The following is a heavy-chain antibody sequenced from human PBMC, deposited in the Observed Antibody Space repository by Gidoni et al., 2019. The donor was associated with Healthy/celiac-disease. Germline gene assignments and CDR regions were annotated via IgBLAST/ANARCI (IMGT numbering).Heavy chain of an antibody. V-gene: IGHV5-10-1*03. CDR3: ARHEGVQLWFWYFDY. CDR2: IDPSDSYT. CDR1: GYSFTSYW. Sequence: EVQLVQSGAEVKKPGESLRISCKGSGYSFTSYWISWVRQMPGKGLEWMGRIDPSDSYTNYSPPFQGHVTISADKSISTAYLQWSSLKASDTAMYYCARHEGVQLWFWYFDYWGQGTLVTVSS. J-gene: IGHJ4*02. D-gene: IGHD5-18*01.